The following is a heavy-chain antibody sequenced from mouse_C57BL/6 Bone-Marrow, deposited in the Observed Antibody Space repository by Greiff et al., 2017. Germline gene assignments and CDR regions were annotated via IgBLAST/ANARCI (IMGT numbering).Heavy chain of an antibody. Sequence: QVQLQQPGAELVKPGASVKMSCKASGYTFTSYWITWVKQRPGQGLEWIGDIYPGSGSTNYNEKFKSKATLTLDTSSSTAYMQLSSLTSEDSAVYYCARWGYYGSSHFDYWGQGTTLTVSS. V-gene: IGHV1-55*01. D-gene: IGHD1-1*01. CDR2: IYPGSGST. CDR1: GYTFTSYW. CDR3: ARWGYYGSSHFDY. J-gene: IGHJ2*01.